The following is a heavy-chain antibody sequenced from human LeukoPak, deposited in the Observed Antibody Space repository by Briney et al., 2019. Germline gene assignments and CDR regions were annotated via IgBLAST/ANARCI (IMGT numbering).Heavy chain of an antibody. CDR1: GGTFSSYA. V-gene: IGHV1-69*05. D-gene: IGHD3-22*01. CDR2: IIPIFGTA. J-gene: IGHJ4*02. Sequence: SVKVSCKASGGTFSSYAISWVRQAPGQGLEWMGRIIPIFGTANYAQKFQGRVTITTDESTSTAYMELSGLRSEDTAVYYCARDLIGYDSSSPWPWGQGTLVTVSS. CDR3: ARDLIGYDSSSPWP.